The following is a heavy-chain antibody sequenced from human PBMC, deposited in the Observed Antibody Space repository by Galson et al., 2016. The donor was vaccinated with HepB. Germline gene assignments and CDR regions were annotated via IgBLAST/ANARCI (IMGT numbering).Heavy chain of an antibody. Sequence: SLRLSCAASGFIFSTYSMNWVRQAPGKGLEWVSSISSGSAYRYYADSVKGRFTISRDNAKKSLYLQMNSLRYEDTAVYYCARDAWSGYYARDAFDIWGQGTMVTVSS. CDR1: GFIFSTYS. V-gene: IGHV3-21*01. D-gene: IGHD3-3*01. CDR2: ISSGSAYR. J-gene: IGHJ3*02. CDR3: ARDAWSGYYARDAFDI.